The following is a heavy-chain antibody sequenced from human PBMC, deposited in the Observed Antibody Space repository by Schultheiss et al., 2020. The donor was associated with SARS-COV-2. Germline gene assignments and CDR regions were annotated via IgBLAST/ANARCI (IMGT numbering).Heavy chain of an antibody. Sequence: GGSLRLSCAASGFTFSNAWMSWVRQAPGKGLEWVGRIKSKTDGGTTDYAAPVKGRFTISRDDSKNTLYLQMNSLKTEDTAVYYCARDGVFDDLLAPDKYYYYYGMDVWGQGTTVTVSS. J-gene: IGHJ6*02. CDR2: IKSKTDGGTT. D-gene: IGHD3-3*01. V-gene: IGHV3-15*01. CDR1: GFTFSNAW. CDR3: ARDGVFDDLLAPDKYYYYYGMDV.